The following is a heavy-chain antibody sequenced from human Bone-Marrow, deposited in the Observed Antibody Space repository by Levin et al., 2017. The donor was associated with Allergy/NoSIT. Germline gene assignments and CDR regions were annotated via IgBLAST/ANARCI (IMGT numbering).Heavy chain of an antibody. D-gene: IGHD1-26*01. V-gene: IGHV3-30*18. CDR1: GFTFDNYG. Sequence: GGSLRLSCAASGFTFDNYGMSWVRQVPDKGLEWVTSISHDGRNKYFADFVKGRFTISRDNSKNTLYLQMNTLRVEDTAVYYCAKDLRRRREVGISQSFSYPDYWGQGTRVTVSS. CDR3: AKDLRRRREVGISQSFSYPDY. CDR2: ISHDGRNK. J-gene: IGHJ4*02.